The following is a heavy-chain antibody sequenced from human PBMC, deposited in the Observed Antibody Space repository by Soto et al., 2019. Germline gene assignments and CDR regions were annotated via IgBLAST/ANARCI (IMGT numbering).Heavy chain of an antibody. Sequence: DSVKVSCKGPGDTVTSYYLNWVGQATGQGLEWMGVINPHGWSTKYAQKFQGRVTMTRDTSRSTVYMELRSLRSDDTAIYYCARSSGGNFGIIIEGPNWFDPWGQGTLVTVSS. CDR2: INPHGWST. D-gene: IGHD3-3*01. J-gene: IGHJ5*02. CDR3: ARSSGGNFGIIIEGPNWFDP. V-gene: IGHV1-46*01. CDR1: GDTVTSYY.